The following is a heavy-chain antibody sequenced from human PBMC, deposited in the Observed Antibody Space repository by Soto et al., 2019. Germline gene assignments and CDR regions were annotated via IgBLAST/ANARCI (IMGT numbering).Heavy chain of an antibody. D-gene: IGHD2-15*01. Sequence: ASVKVSCKASGYTFTSYGIAWMRQAPGQGLEWMGWISAYNGNTDYAQKVHGRVTMTTDTSTSTAYMELRSLRSDDTAVYYCARDSHLVVVAATPNSIDYWGQGTLVTVSS. CDR1: GYTFTSYG. V-gene: IGHV1-18*01. CDR2: ISAYNGNT. J-gene: IGHJ4*02. CDR3: ARDSHLVVVAATPNSIDY.